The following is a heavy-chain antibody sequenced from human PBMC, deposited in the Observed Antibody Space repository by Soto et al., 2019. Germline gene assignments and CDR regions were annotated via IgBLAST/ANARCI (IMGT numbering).Heavy chain of an antibody. D-gene: IGHD6-19*01. CDR3: AREGRVAGVYYYYYMHV. CDR1: GFTFSSYD. J-gene: IGHJ6*03. CDR2: IGTAGDT. V-gene: IGHV3-13*01. Sequence: GGSLRLSCAASGFTFSSYDMHWVRQATGKGLEWVSAIGTAGDTYYPGSVKGRFTISRENAKNSLYLQMNSLRAGDTAVYYCAREGRVAGVYYYYYMHVWGKATTVTVSS.